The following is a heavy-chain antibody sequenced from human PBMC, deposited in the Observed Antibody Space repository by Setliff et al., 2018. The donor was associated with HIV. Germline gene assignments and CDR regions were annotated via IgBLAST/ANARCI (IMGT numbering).Heavy chain of an antibody. CDR1: GDSMTSGSFY. Sequence: NLSLTCTVSGDSMTSGSFYWSWVRQPAGKGLEWIGQVHSTLSTNYNPSLKSRLSISADTSKNQFSLNLRFVTAADTALYYCARRTFGSGRFDPWGQGTPVTVPQ. D-gene: IGHD6-19*01. V-gene: IGHV4-61*09. CDR3: ARRTFGSGRFDP. J-gene: IGHJ5*02. CDR2: VHSTLST.